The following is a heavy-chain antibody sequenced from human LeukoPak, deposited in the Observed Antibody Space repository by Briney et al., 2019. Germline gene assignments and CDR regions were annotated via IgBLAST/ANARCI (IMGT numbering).Heavy chain of an antibody. CDR3: ARDHGLQDYYYYMDV. CDR2: INPSGGST. Sequence: ASVKVSCKASGYTFTSYYMHWVRQAPGQGLEWMGIINPSGGSTSYAQKFQGRVTMTRDTSTSTVYMELSSLRSEDTAVYYCARDHGLQDYYYYMDVWGKGTTVAVSS. V-gene: IGHV1-46*01. D-gene: IGHD5-24*01. J-gene: IGHJ6*03. CDR1: GYTFTSYY.